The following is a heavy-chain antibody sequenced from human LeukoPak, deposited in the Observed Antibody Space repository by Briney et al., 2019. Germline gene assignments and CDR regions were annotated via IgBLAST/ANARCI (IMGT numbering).Heavy chain of an antibody. Sequence: VASVKVSCKASGYTFTGYYMHWVRQAPGQGLEWMGWINPNSGGTNYAQKFQGRVTMTRDTSISTAYMELTRLRSDDTAVYYCARDYEYYDFWRGYYYMDVWGKGTTVTVSS. CDR2: INPNSGGT. D-gene: IGHD3-3*01. V-gene: IGHV1-2*02. CDR1: GYTFTGYY. J-gene: IGHJ6*03. CDR3: ARDYEYYDFWRGYYYMDV.